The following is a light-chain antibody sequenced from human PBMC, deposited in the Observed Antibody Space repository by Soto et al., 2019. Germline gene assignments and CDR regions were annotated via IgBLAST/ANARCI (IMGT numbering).Light chain of an antibody. Sequence: EIVLTQSPATLSLSPGERATLSCRASQSVSSYLAWYQQKPGQAPRLLIYDASNRATGIPARFSGSGSGTDFTLTNSSLEPEDSAVYYCQQRGNWISFGGGTKVEIK. V-gene: IGKV3-11*01. J-gene: IGKJ4*01. CDR2: DAS. CDR3: QQRGNWIS. CDR1: QSVSSY.